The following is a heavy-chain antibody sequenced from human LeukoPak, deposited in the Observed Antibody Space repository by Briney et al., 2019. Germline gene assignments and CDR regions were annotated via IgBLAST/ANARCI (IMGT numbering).Heavy chain of an antibody. V-gene: IGHV4-31*03. CDR2: IYYSGTT. D-gene: IGHD3-3*01. CDR1: GGSITTGGYY. CDR3: ARVYYDFSSDYSSWFDP. Sequence: SQTLSLTCSVSGGSITTGGYYWSWIRQHPGKGLEWIGYIYYSGTTYYNPSLKSRLTISVDMSKNQFSLKLTSVTAADTAIYYCARVYYDFSSDYSSWFDPWGQGTLVTVSS. J-gene: IGHJ5*02.